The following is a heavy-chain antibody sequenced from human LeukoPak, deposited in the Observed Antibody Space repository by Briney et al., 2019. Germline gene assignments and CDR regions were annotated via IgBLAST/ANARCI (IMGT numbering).Heavy chain of an antibody. D-gene: IGHD2-21*01. CDR1: GFSLSSYA. Sequence: GGSLRLSCAASGFSLSSYAMSWVRQAPGKGLEWVSAISSTDAGTYHADSVRGRFTISRDSSKNTLYLQMNSLRAEGAAVYYCAKAPVTSCRGAYCYPFDYWGQGTLVTVSS. CDR3: AKAPVTSCRGAYCYPFDY. CDR2: ISSTDAGT. V-gene: IGHV3-23*01. J-gene: IGHJ4*02.